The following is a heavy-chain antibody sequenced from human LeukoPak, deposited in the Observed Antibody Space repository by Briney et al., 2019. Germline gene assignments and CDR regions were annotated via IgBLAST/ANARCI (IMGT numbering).Heavy chain of an antibody. CDR2: IYYSGST. CDR1: GGSISSYY. CDR3: AREGRYDFWSASFVY. D-gene: IGHD3-3*01. J-gene: IGHJ4*02. Sequence: SETLSLTCTVSGGSISSYYWSWIRQPPGKGLEWIGYIYYSGSTNYNPSLNSRVTISVDTSKNQFSLKLSSVTAADTAVYYCAREGRYDFWSASFVYWGQGTLVTVSS. V-gene: IGHV4-59*08.